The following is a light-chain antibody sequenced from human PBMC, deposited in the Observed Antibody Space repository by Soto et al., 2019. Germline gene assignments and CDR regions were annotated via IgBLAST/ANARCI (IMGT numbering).Light chain of an antibody. J-gene: IGKJ1*01. Sequence: DIQMTQSPSSLSASVGDRVTIPCRASQSISTYLNWYQQTSGKAPKILIFAASTLESGVPSRFRGSGSGTEFTLPISSLQPDDFATYYCQQYNSYSWTFGQGTKVDIK. CDR1: QSISTY. CDR3: QQYNSYSWT. V-gene: IGKV1-5*01. CDR2: AAS.